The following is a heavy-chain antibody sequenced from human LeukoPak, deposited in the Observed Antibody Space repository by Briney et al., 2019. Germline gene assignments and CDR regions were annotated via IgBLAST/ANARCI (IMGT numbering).Heavy chain of an antibody. CDR2: TYYRSKWYN. CDR1: GDSLSSNSAA. V-gene: IGHV6-1*01. D-gene: IGHD3-22*01. Sequence: SQTLSLTCAISGDSLSSNSAAWNWIRQSPSRGLEWLGRTYYRSKWYNDYAVSVKSRITINPDTSKNQFSLQLNSVTPEDTAVYYCACVYYDSSGYSDYWGQGTLVTVSS. J-gene: IGHJ4*02. CDR3: ACVYYDSSGYSDY.